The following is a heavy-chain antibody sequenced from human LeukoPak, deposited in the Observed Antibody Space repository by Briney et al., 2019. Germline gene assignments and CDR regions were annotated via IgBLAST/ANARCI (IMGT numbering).Heavy chain of an antibody. V-gene: IGHV3-33*01. CDR1: GFSFSAYG. CDR3: ARDNLWFGDLNAFDI. CDR2: IWYDGSSK. J-gene: IGHJ3*02. Sequence: PGGSLRLSCAASGFSFSAYGVHWVRQAPGKGLEWVAVIWYDGSSKDYADSVKGRFTFSRDNSKNTLYLQMNSLRAEDTAVYYCARDNLWFGDLNAFDIWGQGTMVTVSS. D-gene: IGHD3-10*01.